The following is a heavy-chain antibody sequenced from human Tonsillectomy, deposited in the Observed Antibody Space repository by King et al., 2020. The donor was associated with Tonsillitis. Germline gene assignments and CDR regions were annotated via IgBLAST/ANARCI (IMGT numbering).Heavy chain of an antibody. Sequence: VQLVESGGGVVQPGRSLSLSCAASGFPFTNYAMHWVRQAPGKGLEWVAFVSNDGINQYYDVSVEGRFTVSRDNSNNTVSLHLNSLRAVDKGVYYCTREDLQYCGDAHCYVFDVWGPGTMVTVSS. CDR1: GFPFTNYA. V-gene: IGHV3-33*05. CDR2: VSNDGINQ. CDR3: TREDLQYCGDAHCYVFDV. J-gene: IGHJ3*01. D-gene: IGHD2-21*01.